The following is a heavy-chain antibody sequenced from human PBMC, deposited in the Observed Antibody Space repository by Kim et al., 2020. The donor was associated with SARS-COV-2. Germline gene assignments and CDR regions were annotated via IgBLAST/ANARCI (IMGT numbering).Heavy chain of an antibody. CDR1: GFTFSNYG. V-gene: IGHV3-23*01. Sequence: GGSLRLSCAASGFTFSNYGMAWVRQAPGKGLEWVSGISGGGRQYYADSVRGRFTISRDNSKNTVYLEMNTLRADDTAVYYCAKDQETWNYGRYEYWGQGILVTVSS. CDR3: AKDQETWNYGRYEY. CDR2: ISGGGRQ. D-gene: IGHD1-7*01. J-gene: IGHJ4*02.